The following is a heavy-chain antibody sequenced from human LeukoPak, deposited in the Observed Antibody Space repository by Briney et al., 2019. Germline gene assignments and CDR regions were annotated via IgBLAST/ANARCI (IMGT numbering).Heavy chain of an antibody. D-gene: IGHD6-13*01. CDR2: IYYSGST. Sequence: PSETLSLTCTVSGGSISSGDYYWSWIRQPPGKGLEWIGYIYYSGSTYYNPSLKSRVTISVDTSKNQFSLKLSSVTAADTAVYYCARAKGGDRAAADPYYFDYWGQGTLVTVSS. CDR1: GGSISSGDYY. V-gene: IGHV4-30-4*01. J-gene: IGHJ4*02. CDR3: ARAKGGDRAAADPYYFDY.